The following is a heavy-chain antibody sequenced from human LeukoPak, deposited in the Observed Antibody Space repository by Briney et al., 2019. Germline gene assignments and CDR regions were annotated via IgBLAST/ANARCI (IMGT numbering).Heavy chain of an antibody. J-gene: IGHJ4*02. CDR1: GFAFNMFA. CDR3: ARQQRIRHCSEGVCTEGYYFDY. CDR2: LSRGGSTT. V-gene: IGHV3-23*01. Sequence: PGGSLRLSCAGTGFAFNMFAIDWVRQAPGKGLECVSGLSRGGSTTNYADSVKGRFTISRDKSQNSVFLQLNSLRPEDTAVYYCARQQRIRHCSEGVCTEGYYFDYWGQGTLVTVSS. D-gene: IGHD2-15*01.